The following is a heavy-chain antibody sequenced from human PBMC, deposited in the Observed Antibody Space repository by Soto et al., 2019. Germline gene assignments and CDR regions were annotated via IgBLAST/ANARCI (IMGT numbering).Heavy chain of an antibody. CDR2: ISGSGGST. Sequence: PGGSLRLSCAASGFTFSRYAMSWVRQAPGKGLQWVSAISGSGGSTYYADSVKGRFTISRDNSKNTLYLQMNSLRAEDTAVYYCAKGQEVPAGAGIAARRFDYWGQGTLVTVSS. D-gene: IGHD6-6*01. CDR3: AKGQEVPAGAGIAARRFDY. CDR1: GFTFSRYA. V-gene: IGHV3-23*01. J-gene: IGHJ4*02.